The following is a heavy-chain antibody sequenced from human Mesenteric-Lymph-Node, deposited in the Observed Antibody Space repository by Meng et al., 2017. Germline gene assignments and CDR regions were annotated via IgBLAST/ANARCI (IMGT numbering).Heavy chain of an antibody. V-gene: IGHV4-34*01. CDR2: INHSGST. CDR3: ARGGGNSWYIDY. D-gene: IGHD6-13*01. CDR1: GGSFSGYY. Sequence: QVQLQQWGAGLLKPSETLSLTCAVHGGSFSGYYWSWIRQPPGKGLEWIGEINHSGSTNYHPSLKSRVTISVDTSKNQFSLKLSSVTAADTAVYYCARGGGNSWYIDYWGQGTLVTVSS. J-gene: IGHJ4*02.